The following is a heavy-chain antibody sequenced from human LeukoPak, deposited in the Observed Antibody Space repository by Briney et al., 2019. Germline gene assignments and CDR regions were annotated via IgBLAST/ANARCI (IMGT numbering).Heavy chain of an antibody. Sequence: PGGSLRLSCAASGFTFSSYAMSWVRQAPGKGLEWVSSITGSDGRTFYADSVNGRFTISRDNSNNMLYLQMNSLRAEDTAVYCCAKVIWGADMSHDYWGQGTLVTVSS. J-gene: IGHJ4*02. V-gene: IGHV3-23*01. CDR3: AKVIWGADMSHDY. D-gene: IGHD1-26*01. CDR2: ITGSDGRT. CDR1: GFTFSSYA.